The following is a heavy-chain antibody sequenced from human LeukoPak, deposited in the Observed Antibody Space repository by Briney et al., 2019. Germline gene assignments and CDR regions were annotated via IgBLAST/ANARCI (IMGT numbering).Heavy chain of an antibody. J-gene: IGHJ6*03. CDR3: ATSAGDYRAGHYYYMGV. CDR1: GYTFTGYY. CDR2: INPNAAGT. Sequence: ASVKVSCKASGYTFTGYYFHWVRQAPGQGLEWMGWINPNAAGTNYAQKFLGGVTLTWDTSISTAYMELNRLTSDDTAVYYCATSAGDYRAGHYYYMGVWGKGTSVTVSS. V-gene: IGHV1-2*02. D-gene: IGHD4-11*01.